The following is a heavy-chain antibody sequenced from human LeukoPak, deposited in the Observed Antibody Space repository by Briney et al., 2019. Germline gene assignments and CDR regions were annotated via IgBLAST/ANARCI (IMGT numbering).Heavy chain of an antibody. CDR2: FDPEDGET. Sequence: ASVKVSCKVSGYTLTELSMHWVRQAPGKGLEWMGGFDPEDGETIYAQKFQGRVTMTEDTSTDTAYMELSSLRSEDTAVFYCATGGRDATRGYYFDYWGQGTLVTVSS. CDR1: GYTLTELS. CDR3: ATGGRDATRGYYFDY. J-gene: IGHJ4*02. D-gene: IGHD5-24*01. V-gene: IGHV1-24*01.